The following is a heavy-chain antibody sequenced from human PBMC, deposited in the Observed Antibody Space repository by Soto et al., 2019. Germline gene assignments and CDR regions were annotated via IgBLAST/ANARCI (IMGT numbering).Heavy chain of an antibody. CDR3: AREAVFGLAMHYYYYMDV. V-gene: IGHV3-66*01. J-gene: IGHJ6*03. D-gene: IGHD3-3*01. CDR1: GFSVSTNY. Sequence: GGSLRLSCAASGFSVSTNYVSWIRQAPEKGLEWVSVVYRSGDTNYADSVKGRFTISRDTSKNTVYLHMNSLRADDTAVYYCAREAVFGLAMHYYYYMDVWGKGTTVTVSS. CDR2: VYRSGDT.